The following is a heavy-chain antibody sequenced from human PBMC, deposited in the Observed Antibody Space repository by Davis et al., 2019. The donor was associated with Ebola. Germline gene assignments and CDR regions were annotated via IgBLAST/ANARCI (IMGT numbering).Heavy chain of an antibody. D-gene: IGHD3-22*01. Sequence: GESLKISCAASGFTFSSYAMHWVRQAPGKGLEWVSVIYSGGSTYYADSVKGRFTISRDNSKNTLYLQMNSLRAEDTAVYYCASAYYYDSSGYLLGGWGQGTLVTVSS. V-gene: IGHV3-53*01. J-gene: IGHJ4*02. CDR2: IYSGGST. CDR1: GFTFSSYA. CDR3: ASAYYYDSSGYLLGG.